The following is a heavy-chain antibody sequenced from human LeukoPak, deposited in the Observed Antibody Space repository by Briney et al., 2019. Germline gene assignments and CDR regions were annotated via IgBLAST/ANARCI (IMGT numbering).Heavy chain of an antibody. CDR1: NGSISAFY. CDR2: IYHSGST. D-gene: IGHD6-19*01. J-gene: IGHJ4*02. V-gene: IGHV4-59*01. Sequence: SETLSLTCTVSNGSISAFYWSWIRQSPGKTLEWIGYIYHSGSTNYNPSLESRVSISVDKSKNHFSLNMNSVTAADTAVYYCARDRSGWIDFWGQGTLVTVSS. CDR3: ARDRSGWIDF.